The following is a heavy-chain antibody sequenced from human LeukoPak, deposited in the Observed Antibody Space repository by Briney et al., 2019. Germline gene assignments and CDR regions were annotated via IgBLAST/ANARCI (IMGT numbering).Heavy chain of an antibody. D-gene: IGHD3-10*01. CDR3: AILSPRVGELFSSSLLPKRFDP. Sequence: PGGSLRLSCAASGFTFSGSAIHWVRQASGKGLEWVGRIRSKANSYATAYAASVKGRFTISRDDSKNTAYLQMNSLKTEDTAVYYCAILSPRVGELFSSSLLPKRFDPWGQGTLVTVSS. CDR2: IRSKANSYAT. V-gene: IGHV3-73*01. CDR1: GFTFSGSA. J-gene: IGHJ5*02.